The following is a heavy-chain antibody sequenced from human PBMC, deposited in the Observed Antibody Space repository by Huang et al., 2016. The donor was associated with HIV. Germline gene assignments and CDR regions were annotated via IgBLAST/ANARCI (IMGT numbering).Heavy chain of an antibody. CDR2: INHRGTT. V-gene: IGHV4-34*01. Sequence: QVQLHQWGAGLLKPSETLSLTCAVYGGSFSSYYWNWIRQSPGKGLGWIGQINHRGTTTENPSLKRRVTMSVEPSKNQFSLKLNALTAADTAVYYCARGIMISFGGPFDPRGQGTLVTVSS. CDR1: GGSFSSYY. J-gene: IGHJ5*02. D-gene: IGHD3-16*01. CDR3: ARGIMISFGGPFDP.